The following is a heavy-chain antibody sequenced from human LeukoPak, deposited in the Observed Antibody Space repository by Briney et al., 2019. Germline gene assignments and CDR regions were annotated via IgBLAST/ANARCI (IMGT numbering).Heavy chain of an antibody. V-gene: IGHV3-9*01. CDR1: GFTFDDYA. J-gene: IGHJ6*03. D-gene: IGHD3-10*01. Sequence: GGSLRLSCAASGFTFDDYAMHWVRQAPGKGLEWVSGISWNSGSIGYADSVKGRFTISRDNAKNSLYLQMNSLRAEDTALYYCAKDAILVGGAGSYMDVWGKGTTVTVSS. CDR2: ISWNSGSI. CDR3: AKDAILVGGAGSYMDV.